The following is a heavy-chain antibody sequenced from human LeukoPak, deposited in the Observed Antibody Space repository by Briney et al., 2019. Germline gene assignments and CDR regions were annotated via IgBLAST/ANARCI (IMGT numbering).Heavy chain of an antibody. D-gene: IGHD6-6*01. CDR1: GYSFTKYW. Sequence: GESLKISCKGSGYSFTKYWIGWVRQMPGKGLEWMGIIYPGDPDTRYSPSFQGQVTISADKSISTAYLQWSSLKASDTAMYYCARHESIQHGRNWFDPWGQGTLVTVSS. V-gene: IGHV5-51*01. CDR2: IYPGDPDT. J-gene: IGHJ5*02. CDR3: ARHESIQHGRNWFDP.